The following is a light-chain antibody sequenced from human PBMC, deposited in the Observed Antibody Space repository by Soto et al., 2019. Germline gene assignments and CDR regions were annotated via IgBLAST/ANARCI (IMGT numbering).Light chain of an antibody. J-gene: IGLJ1*01. CDR3: EAWDDSLNCPYV. CDR2: SNN. CDR1: SSNIGSNT. Sequence: QSVLTQPPSASGTPGQRVTISCSGSSSNIGSNTVNWYQQPPGTAPKLLIYSNNQRPSGVPDRFSGSKSGTSASLAISGLQSEDEADYYCEAWDDSLNCPYVFGTVTKVTVL. V-gene: IGLV1-44*01.